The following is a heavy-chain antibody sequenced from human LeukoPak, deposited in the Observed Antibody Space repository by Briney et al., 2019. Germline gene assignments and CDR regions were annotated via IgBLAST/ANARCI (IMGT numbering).Heavy chain of an antibody. D-gene: IGHD5-18*01. J-gene: IGHJ3*02. CDR2: IHVRGNS. CDR3: ATHFLRGTAMVPAFDI. Sequence: SETLSLTCTVSGGSMSSYYWSWIRQPPGRGLEWIAYIHVRGNSNYNPSLKSRGTVSVDTSKNQFSLKLSSVTAADTAVYYCATHFLRGTAMVPAFDIWGQGTMVTVSS. V-gene: IGHV4-59*01. CDR1: GGSMSSYY.